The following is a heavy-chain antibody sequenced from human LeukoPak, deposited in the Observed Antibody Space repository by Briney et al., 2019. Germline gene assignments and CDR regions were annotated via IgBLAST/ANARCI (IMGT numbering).Heavy chain of an antibody. CDR3: AKDNRNKGHCGGDCYSLHAFDI. CDR2: ISYDGSNK. CDR1: GFTFSSYA. J-gene: IGHJ3*02. Sequence: PGRSLRLSCAASGFTFSSYAMHWVRQAPGKGLEWVAVISYDGSNKYYADSVKGRFTISRDNSKNTLYLQMNSLRAEDTAVYYCAKDNRNKGHCGGDCYSLHAFDIWGQGTMVTVSS. D-gene: IGHD2-21*02. V-gene: IGHV3-30-3*01.